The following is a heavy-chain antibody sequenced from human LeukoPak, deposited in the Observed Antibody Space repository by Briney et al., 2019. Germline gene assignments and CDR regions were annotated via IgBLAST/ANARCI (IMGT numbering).Heavy chain of an antibody. J-gene: IGHJ6*01. CDR3: AKDSRYSSHWYYHTLDV. CDR2: ISGSGGIT. CDR1: GFTFSDYA. D-gene: IGHD6-13*01. V-gene: IGHV3-23*01. Sequence: GGSLRLSCAASGFTFSDYAMSWVRQAPGKGLEWVSSISGSGGITYFADSMKGRSTISRDNSNNTLYLQMNSLRAEDTAVYYCAKDSRYSSHWYYHTLDVRGQGTTVTVSP.